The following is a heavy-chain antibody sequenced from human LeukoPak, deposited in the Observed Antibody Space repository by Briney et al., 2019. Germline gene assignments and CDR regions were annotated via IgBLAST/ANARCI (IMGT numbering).Heavy chain of an antibody. Sequence: GGSLRLSCAASGFTFSSYSMNWVRQAPGKGLEWVSAISGSGGSTYYADSVKGRFTISRDNSKNTLYLQMKSLRAEDTAVYYCARAPVWFGELYYYYMDVWGKGTTVTISS. CDR1: GFTFSSYS. D-gene: IGHD3-10*01. CDR2: ISGSGGST. J-gene: IGHJ6*03. CDR3: ARAPVWFGELYYYYMDV. V-gene: IGHV3-23*01.